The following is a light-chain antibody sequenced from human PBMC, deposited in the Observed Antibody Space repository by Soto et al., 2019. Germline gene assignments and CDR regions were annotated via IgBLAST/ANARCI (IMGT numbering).Light chain of an antibody. CDR3: QQSYSTPLT. J-gene: IGKJ4*01. V-gene: IGKV1-39*01. CDR2: TTS. Sequence: DIHMKHSRSSLSASLGCIVTITCRASQTIDKYLNWYQEKPGKAPKLLIYTTSTLQSEVPSRFSGSGSETDFTLTISSLQPEDFATYHCQQSYSTPLTFGGGTKVDI. CDR1: QTIDKY.